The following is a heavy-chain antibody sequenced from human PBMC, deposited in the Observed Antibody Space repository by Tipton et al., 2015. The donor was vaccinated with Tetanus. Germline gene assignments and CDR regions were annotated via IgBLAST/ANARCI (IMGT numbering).Heavy chain of an antibody. CDR2: ISGSGGST. J-gene: IGHJ3*02. CDR1: GFTFSSYA. Sequence: LSLTCAASGFTFSSYAMSWVRQAPGKGLEWVSAISGSGGSTYYADSVKGRFTISRDNSKNTLYLQMNSLRAEDTAVYNCAKRLSGGAFDIWGQGTMVTVSS. D-gene: IGHD2/OR15-2a*01. CDR3: AKRLSGGAFDI. V-gene: IGHV3-23*01.